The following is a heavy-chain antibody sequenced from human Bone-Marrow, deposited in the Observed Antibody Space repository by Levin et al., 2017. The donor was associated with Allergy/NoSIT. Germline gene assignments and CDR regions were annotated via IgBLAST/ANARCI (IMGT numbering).Heavy chain of an antibody. V-gene: IGHV4-31*03. CDR1: GGSISSSRHF. J-gene: IGHJ6*03. CDR2: IHDSGRT. Sequence: SETLSLTCSVSGGSISSSRHFWSWIRQHPGEGLELIGFIHDSGRTYYNPSLKSRVVISIETSKNLFSLRLNSVTAAGTAVYHCASAATYFGSSLYYYCMDVWGKGTTVTVS. D-gene: IGHD6-13*01. CDR3: ASAATYFGSSLYYYCMDV.